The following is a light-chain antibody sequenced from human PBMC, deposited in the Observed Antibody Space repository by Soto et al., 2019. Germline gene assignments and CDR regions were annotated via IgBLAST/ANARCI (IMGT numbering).Light chain of an antibody. Sequence: DSQMTHYPSTLSASVGDRVTITCRASQSISSWLAWYQQKPGKAPKHLISKASTLQSGVPPGFSGSGSGTEFTPTISSLQPDDFVTSYCQHYESYPMTFGGGTKVEIK. J-gene: IGKJ4*01. CDR3: QHYESYPMT. CDR1: QSISSW. CDR2: KAS. V-gene: IGKV1-5*03.